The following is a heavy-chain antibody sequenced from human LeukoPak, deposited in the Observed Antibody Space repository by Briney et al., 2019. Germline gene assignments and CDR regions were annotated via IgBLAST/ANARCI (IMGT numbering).Heavy chain of an antibody. Sequence: SETLSLTCAVYGGSFSGYYWSWIRQPPGKGLEWIGEIYHSGSTNYSPSLKSRVTISVDTSKNQFSLKLSSVTAADTAVYYCARGRPGGGELPRPHAFDIWGQGTMVTVSS. J-gene: IGHJ3*02. D-gene: IGHD2-21*01. CDR1: GGSFSGYY. CDR3: ARGRPGGGELPRPHAFDI. CDR2: IYHSGST. V-gene: IGHV4-34*01.